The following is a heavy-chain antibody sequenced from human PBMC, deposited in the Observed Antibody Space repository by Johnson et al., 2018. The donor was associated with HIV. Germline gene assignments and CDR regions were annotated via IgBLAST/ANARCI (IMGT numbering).Heavy chain of an antibody. J-gene: IGHJ3*01. D-gene: IGHD6-6*01. CDR1: GFTFSDYY. CDR3: ASEVEYSTLGGV. Sequence: QEQLVESGGDLVQPGGSLRLSCAASGFTFSDYYMNWIRQAPGKGLEWVASINSGGNTIYYAEYVKGRFTISRYNAQRSLSLQMNSLRADDTAVYYCASEVEYSTLGGVWGQGTVVTVSS. CDR2: INSGGNTI. V-gene: IGHV3-11*04.